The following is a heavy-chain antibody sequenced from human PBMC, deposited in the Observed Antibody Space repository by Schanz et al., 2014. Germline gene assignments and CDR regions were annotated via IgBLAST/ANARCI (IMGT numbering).Heavy chain of an antibody. CDR2: ISSSGSTI. CDR3: AKNRAGGYESFLDS. CDR1: GFTVSSNY. Sequence: VHLVESGGGLVQPGGSLRLSCAASGFTVSSNYMSWVRQAPGKGLEWVSYISSSGSTIYYADSVKGRFTISRDNSKNSLYLQMDSLRSEDTALYYCAKNRAGGYESFLDSWGQGTLVTVSS. V-gene: IGHV3-11*01. D-gene: IGHD5-12*01. J-gene: IGHJ4*02.